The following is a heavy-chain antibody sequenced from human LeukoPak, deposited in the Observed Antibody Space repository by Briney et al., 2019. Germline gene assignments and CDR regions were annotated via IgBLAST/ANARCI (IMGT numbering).Heavy chain of an antibody. V-gene: IGHV3-21*03. D-gene: IGHD3-16*01. CDR1: GFTFSSYS. Sequence: GGSLRLSCAASGFTFSSYSMNWVRQAPGKGLEWVSSISSSSSYIYYADSVKGRFTISRDNAKNSLYLQMNSLKTEDTAVYYCTTDQGDHFDYWGQGTLVTVSS. CDR2: ISSSSSYI. J-gene: IGHJ4*02. CDR3: TTDQGDHFDY.